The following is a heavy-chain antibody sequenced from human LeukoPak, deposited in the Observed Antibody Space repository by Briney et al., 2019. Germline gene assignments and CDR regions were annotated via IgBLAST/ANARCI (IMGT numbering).Heavy chain of an antibody. CDR1: GGSISSSSYY. D-gene: IGHD1-26*01. CDR2: IYYSGST. Sequence: SETLSLTCTVSGGSISSSSYYWGWIRQPPGKGLEWIGSIYYSGSTYYNPSLKSRVTISVDTSKNQFSLKLSSVTAADTAVYYCARARWELLQIDYWGQGTLVTVSS. CDR3: ARARWELLQIDY. V-gene: IGHV4-39*07. J-gene: IGHJ4*02.